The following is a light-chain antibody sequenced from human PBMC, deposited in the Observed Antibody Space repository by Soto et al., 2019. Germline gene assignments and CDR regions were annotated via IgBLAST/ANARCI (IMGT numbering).Light chain of an antibody. CDR2: GAS. V-gene: IGKV1-9*01. CDR3: QELNSYPRT. CDR1: QGISSY. Sequence: DIVFTQCPSFLSASVGDRVAITCRASQGISSYLAWFQQKPGRAPNLLIYGASNLQSGVPSRFSGSGSGTDFTLTISSLQPEDFATYYCQELNSYPRTFGQGTRLEI. J-gene: IGKJ5*01.